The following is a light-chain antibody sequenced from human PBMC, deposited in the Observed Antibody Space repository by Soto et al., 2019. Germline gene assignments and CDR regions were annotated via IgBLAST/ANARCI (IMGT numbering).Light chain of an antibody. CDR1: RSISNW. V-gene: IGKV1-5*01. Sequence: DIQITQSPSTLSASVGDRVTITCRASRSISNWLAWYQQRPGIAPKLLIFDVSILQSGDPSRFSGSGSGTEFALSISRLQTDDFATYYCQQYGSSSPITFGGGTKVEI. CDR3: QQYGSSSPIT. CDR2: DVS. J-gene: IGKJ4*01.